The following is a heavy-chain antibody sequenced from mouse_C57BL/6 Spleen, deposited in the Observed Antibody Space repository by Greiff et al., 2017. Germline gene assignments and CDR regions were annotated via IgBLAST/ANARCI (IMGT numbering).Heavy chain of an antibody. CDR2: IWTGGGT. D-gene: IGHD4-1*01. Sequence: VKVEESGPGLVAPSQSLSITCTVSGFSLTSYAISWVRQPPGKGLEWLGVIWTGGGTNYNSALKSRLSISKDNSKSQVFLKMNSLQTDDTARYYCASPLGAMDYWGQGTSVTVSS. V-gene: IGHV2-9-1*01. CDR1: GFSLTSYA. CDR3: ASPLGAMDY. J-gene: IGHJ4*01.